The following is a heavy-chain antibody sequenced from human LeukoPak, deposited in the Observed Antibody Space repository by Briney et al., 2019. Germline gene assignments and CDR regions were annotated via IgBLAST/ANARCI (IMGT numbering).Heavy chain of an antibody. CDR2: ISAYNGNT. D-gene: IGHD3-9*01. Sequence: ASVKVSCKASGYTFTSYGISWVRQAPGQGLEWMAWISAYNGNTNYAQKLQGRVTMTTDTSTSTAYMELRSLRSDDTAVYYCARLPYYDILTGYYDWFDPWGQGTLVTVSS. CDR3: ARLPYYDILTGYYDWFDP. J-gene: IGHJ5*02. V-gene: IGHV1-18*01. CDR1: GYTFTSYG.